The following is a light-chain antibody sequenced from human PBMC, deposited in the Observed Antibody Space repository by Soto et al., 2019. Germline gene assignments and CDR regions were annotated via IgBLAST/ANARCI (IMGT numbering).Light chain of an antibody. V-gene: IGKV1-9*01. CDR3: QELISFPLT. J-gene: IGKJ3*01. CDR2: AAS. Sequence: DIQLTQSPSFLSASVGDRVTITCRASQGISTYLAWYQQKPGKAPKLLIYAASTLQSGVPSRFSGSGSGTEFILTSSSLQPEDFATYYCQELISFPLTFGPGTKVDIK. CDR1: QGISTY.